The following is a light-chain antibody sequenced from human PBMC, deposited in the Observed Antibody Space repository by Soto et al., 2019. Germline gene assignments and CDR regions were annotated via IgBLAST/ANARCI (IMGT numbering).Light chain of an antibody. J-gene: IGLJ1*01. CDR1: SSDVGGYEY. Sequence: QSVLTQPASVSGSAGQSITIACTGTSSDVGGYEYVSWYQQHPGKAPKLMIYEVRDRPSGVSSRFSGSKSGNTASLTISGLQAEDEADYYCSSYRGGSTYVFGTGTKVTVL. CDR3: SSYRGGSTYV. CDR2: EVR. V-gene: IGLV2-14*01.